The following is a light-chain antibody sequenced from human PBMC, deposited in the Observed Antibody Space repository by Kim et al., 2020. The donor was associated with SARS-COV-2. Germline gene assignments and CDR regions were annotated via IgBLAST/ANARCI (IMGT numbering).Light chain of an antibody. J-gene: IGLJ1*01. CDR3: SSYTTSTSYV. CDR2: DVS. Sequence: GQSITISCTGTRSDVGAYNYVSWYQQHPGKAPKFMIYDVSKRPSGVSNRFSGSKSGNTASLTISGLQAEDEADYYCSSYTTSTSYVFGTGTKVTVL. V-gene: IGLV2-14*03. CDR1: RSDVGAYNY.